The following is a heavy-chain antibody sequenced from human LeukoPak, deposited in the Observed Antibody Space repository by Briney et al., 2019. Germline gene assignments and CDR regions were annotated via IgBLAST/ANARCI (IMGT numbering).Heavy chain of an antibody. CDR3: AREVGATSRVGYFDY. J-gene: IGHJ4*02. D-gene: IGHD1-26*01. V-gene: IGHV4-39*07. CDR2: IYYHENT. Sequence: SETLSLTCTVSGGSISSSSDYWGWIRQAPGKGLEWIGSIYYHENTYYNPSLKSRVTISVDTSKNQFSLKLSSVTAADTAVYYCAREVGATSRVGYFDYWGQGTLVTVSS. CDR1: GGSISSSSDY.